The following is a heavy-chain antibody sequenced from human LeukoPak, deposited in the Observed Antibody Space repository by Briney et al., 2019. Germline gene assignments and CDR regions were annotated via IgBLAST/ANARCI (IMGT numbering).Heavy chain of an antibody. CDR1: GFTFSSYW. Sequence: GGSLRLSCAASGFTFSSYWMSWVRQAPGKGLEWVANIKQDGSEKYYVDSVKGRFTISRDNAKNSLYLQMNSLRAEDTAVYYCARVIVVTTVTNYYYYYGMDVWGQGTTVTVSS. V-gene: IGHV3-7*04. D-gene: IGHD4-17*01. CDR3: ARVIVVTTVTNYYYYYGMDV. CDR2: IKQDGSEK. J-gene: IGHJ6*02.